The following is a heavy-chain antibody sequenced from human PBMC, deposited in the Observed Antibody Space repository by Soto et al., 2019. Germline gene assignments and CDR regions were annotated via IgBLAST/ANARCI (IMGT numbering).Heavy chain of an antibody. CDR3: ARERTDNPG. CDR2: ISTGSTYT. CDR1: RFTLSNYY. V-gene: IGHV3-11*06. D-gene: IGHD1-20*01. J-gene: IGHJ4*02. Sequence: PACSLRLSSAASRFTLSNYYMSWIRQAPGKGLEWVSYISTGSTYTDYADSVKGRFTISRDNAKNSLYLQMNSLRAEDTAVYYCARERTDNPGWGQGALVTVSS.